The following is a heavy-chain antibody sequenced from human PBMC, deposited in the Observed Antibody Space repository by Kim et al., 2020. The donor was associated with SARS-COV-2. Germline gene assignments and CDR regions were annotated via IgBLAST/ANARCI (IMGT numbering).Heavy chain of an antibody. Sequence: SETLSLTCAVYGGSISGYSWSWIRQPPGQGLEWIAEINHSASTNYNPSLKSRVTITVDTSKNKFSLKLSPVTAADTAVYYCARRNDWNPFDYWGQGTRVTVSS. V-gene: IGHV4-34*01. D-gene: IGHD1-1*01. CDR1: GGSISGYS. CDR3: ARRNDWNPFDY. J-gene: IGHJ4*02. CDR2: INHSAST.